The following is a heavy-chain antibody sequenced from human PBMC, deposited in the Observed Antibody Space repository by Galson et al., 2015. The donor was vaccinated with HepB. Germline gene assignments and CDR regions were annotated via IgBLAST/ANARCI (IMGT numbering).Heavy chain of an antibody. CDR1: GFTFSSYA. D-gene: IGHD2-15*01. CDR2: ISYDGSNK. Sequence: SLRLSCAASGFTFSSYAMHWVRQAPGKGLEWVAVISYDGSNKYYADSVKGRFTISRDNSKNTLYLQMNSLRAEDTAVYYCARSPLLKYCSGGSCYSDYWGQGTLVTVSS. CDR3: ARSPLLKYCSGGSCYSDY. V-gene: IGHV3-30*04. J-gene: IGHJ4*02.